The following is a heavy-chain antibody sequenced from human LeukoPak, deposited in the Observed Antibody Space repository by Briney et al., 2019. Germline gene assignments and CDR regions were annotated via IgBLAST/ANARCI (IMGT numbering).Heavy chain of an antibody. D-gene: IGHD3-9*01. V-gene: IGHV4-59*12. CDR2: IYHSGST. CDR1: GGSISSYY. J-gene: IGHJ3*02. Sequence: SETLSLTCTVSGGSISSYYWSWIRQPPGKGLEWIGYIYHSGSTNYNPSLQSRVTISVDTSKNQFSLKLSSVTAADTAVYYCARDSTDWLPHADDAFDIWGQGTMVTVSS. CDR3: ARDSTDWLPHADDAFDI.